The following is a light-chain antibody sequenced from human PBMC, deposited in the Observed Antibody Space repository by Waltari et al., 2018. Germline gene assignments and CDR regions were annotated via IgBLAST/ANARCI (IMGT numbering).Light chain of an antibody. CDR1: TSGVGNYNL. CDR2: EVI. CDR3: CSYAGSGTYV. Sequence: QSALTQPASVSGTPGQSLTLSCTGTTSGVGNYNLFPWYQQHPGKAPKLMICEVIKRPSGVSDRFSGSKSGNTASLTISGLQAEDEADYYCCSYAGSGTYVFGTGTKVTVL. J-gene: IGLJ1*01. V-gene: IGLV2-23*02.